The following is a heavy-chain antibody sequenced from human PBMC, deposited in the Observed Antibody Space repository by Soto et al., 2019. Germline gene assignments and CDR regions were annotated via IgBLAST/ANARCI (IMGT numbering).Heavy chain of an antibody. J-gene: IGHJ4*02. Sequence: GGSLRLSCAASGFTFSSYAMHWVRQAPGKGLEWVAVISYDGNNKYYADSVKGRFTISRDNSKNTLYLQMNSLRAEDTAVYYCARDRDYYDSSGYYYDPANNYWGQGTLVTVSS. D-gene: IGHD3-22*01. CDR1: GFTFSSYA. CDR3: ARDRDYYDSSGYYYDPANNY. V-gene: IGHV3-30-3*01. CDR2: ISYDGNNK.